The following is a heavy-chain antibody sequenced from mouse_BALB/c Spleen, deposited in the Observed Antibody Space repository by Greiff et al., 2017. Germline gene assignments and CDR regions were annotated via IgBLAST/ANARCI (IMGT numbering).Heavy chain of an antibody. CDR3: ARDDGYYFDY. Sequence: QVQLKESGPGLVKPGASVRISCKASGYTFTSYYIHWVKQRPGQGLEWIGWIYPGNVNTKYNEKFKGKATLTADKSSSTAYMQLSSLTSEDSAVYFCARDDGYYFDYWGQGTTLTVSS. CDR2: IYPGNVNT. J-gene: IGHJ2*01. CDR1: GYTFTSYY. D-gene: IGHD2-3*01. V-gene: IGHV1S56*01.